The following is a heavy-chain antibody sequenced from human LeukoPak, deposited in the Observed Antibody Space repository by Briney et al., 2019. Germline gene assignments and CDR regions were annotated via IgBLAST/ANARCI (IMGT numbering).Heavy chain of an antibody. V-gene: IGHV3-23*01. J-gene: IGHJ4*02. D-gene: IGHD3-3*01. CDR3: AKDPGLSGFYYFDY. Sequence: GGSLRLSCAASGFTFSSYAMSWVRQAPGKGLEWVSAISGSGGSTYYADSVKGRFTISGDNSKNTLYLQMNSLRAEDTAVYYCAKDPGLSGFYYFDYWGQGTLVTVSS. CDR2: ISGSGGST. CDR1: GFTFSSYA.